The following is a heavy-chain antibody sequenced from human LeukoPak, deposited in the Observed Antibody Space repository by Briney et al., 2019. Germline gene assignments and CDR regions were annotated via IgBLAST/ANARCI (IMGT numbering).Heavy chain of an antibody. CDR2: ISSSGSTI. V-gene: IGHV3-48*04. CDR3: ARNSDNYYYMDV. CDR1: GFTFSSYS. Sequence: PGGSLRLSCAASGFTFSSYSMNWVRQAPGKGLEWVSYISSSGSTIYYADSVKGRFTISRDNAKNSLYLQMNSLRAEDTALYYCARNSDNYYYMDVWGKGTTVTVSS. D-gene: IGHD1/OR15-1a*01. J-gene: IGHJ6*03.